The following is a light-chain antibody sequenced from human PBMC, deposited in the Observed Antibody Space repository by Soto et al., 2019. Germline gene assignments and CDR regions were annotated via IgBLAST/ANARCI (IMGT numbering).Light chain of an antibody. J-gene: IGLJ2*01. CDR1: SSDVGGYNY. V-gene: IGLV2-14*01. Sequence: QSVLTQPASVSGSPGQSITISCTGTSSDVGGYNYVPWYQQHPGKAPKFVIYEVSNRPSGVSNRFSGSKSGNTASLTISGLQAEDEADYYCNSYTSSSTLVVFGGGTKLTVL. CDR2: EVS. CDR3: NSYTSSSTLVV.